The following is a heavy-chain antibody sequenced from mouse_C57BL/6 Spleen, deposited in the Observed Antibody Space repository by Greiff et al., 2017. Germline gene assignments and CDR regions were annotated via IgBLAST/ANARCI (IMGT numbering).Heavy chain of an antibody. J-gene: IGHJ4*01. CDR1: GYAFTNYL. Sequence: VQVVESGAELVRPGTSVKVSCKASGYAFTNYLIEWVKQRPGQGLAWIGVINPGSGGTNYNEKFKGKATLTADKSSSTAYMQLSSLTSEDSAVYFCARSKETMDYWGQGTSVTVSS. V-gene: IGHV1-54*01. CDR3: ARSKETMDY. CDR2: INPGSGGT.